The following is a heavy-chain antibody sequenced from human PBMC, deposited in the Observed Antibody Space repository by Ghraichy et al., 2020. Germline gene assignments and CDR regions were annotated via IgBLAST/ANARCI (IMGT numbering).Heavy chain of an antibody. CDR3: ARHVST. J-gene: IGHJ5*02. Sequence: PETLSLTCTVSGGSISSSPYFWGWIRQPPGKGLEWMGSISYSGSTYYNSSLKSRLTISLDTSKKHFSLSLTSVTAADTAVYYCARHVSTWGQGTLVTVSS. CDR1: GGSISSSPYF. V-gene: IGHV4-39*01. CDR2: ISYSGST.